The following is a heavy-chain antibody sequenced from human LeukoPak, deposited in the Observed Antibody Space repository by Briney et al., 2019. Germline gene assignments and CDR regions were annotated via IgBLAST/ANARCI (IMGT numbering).Heavy chain of an antibody. Sequence: ETLSLTCTLSGGSITSFIRSWVRTPPAKGRGWIGNIYYSGTNNYNPSLNSRITMSLDTSKRQFSLKLSSVSAADTAVYYCARAFSNFDLWGQGTLVTVSS. J-gene: IGHJ4*02. V-gene: IGHV4-59*01. CDR2: IYYSGTN. CDR3: ARAFSNFDL. CDR1: GGSITSFI.